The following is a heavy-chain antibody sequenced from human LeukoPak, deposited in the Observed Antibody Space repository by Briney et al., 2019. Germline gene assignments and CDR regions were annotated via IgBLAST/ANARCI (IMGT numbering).Heavy chain of an antibody. D-gene: IGHD1-26*01. J-gene: IGHJ4*02. CDR3: ARDREENFDY. CDR1: GFLFSSYA. CDR2: ISGSGGNT. Sequence: GGSLRLSCAASGFLFSSYAMSWVRQAPGKGLEWVSAISGSGGNTYYADSVKGRFTISRDNSKNTLYLQMNSLRAEDTAVYYCARDREENFDYWGQGTLVTVSS. V-gene: IGHV3-23*01.